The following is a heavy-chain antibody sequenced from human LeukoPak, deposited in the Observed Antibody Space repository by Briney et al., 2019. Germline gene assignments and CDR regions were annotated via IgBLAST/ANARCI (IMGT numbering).Heavy chain of an antibody. Sequence: GGSLRLSCAASGFTVSSNYMSWVRQAPGKGLEWVSVIYSGGSTYYADSVKDRFTISRDNSKNTLYLQMNSLRAEDTAVYYCARGPYGGNEYFQHWGQGTLVTVSS. J-gene: IGHJ1*01. V-gene: IGHV3-53*01. CDR1: GFTVSSNY. CDR2: IYSGGST. D-gene: IGHD4-23*01. CDR3: ARGPYGGNEYFQH.